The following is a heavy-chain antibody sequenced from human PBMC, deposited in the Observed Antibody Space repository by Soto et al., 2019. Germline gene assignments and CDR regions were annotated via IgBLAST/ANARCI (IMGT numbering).Heavy chain of an antibody. J-gene: IGHJ4*02. CDR3: AAWAEGATEVH. D-gene: IGHD2-15*01. V-gene: IGHV3-33*01. Sequence: PGGSLSLSCETSGFSFSVYGMHWVRQAPGKGLEWVAVIWYDASKQFYAASVEGRFTISRDNSKAILYLQMNSLRAEDTAVYYCAAWAEGATEVHWGQGTLGTVS. CDR2: IWYDASKQ. CDR1: GFSFSVYG.